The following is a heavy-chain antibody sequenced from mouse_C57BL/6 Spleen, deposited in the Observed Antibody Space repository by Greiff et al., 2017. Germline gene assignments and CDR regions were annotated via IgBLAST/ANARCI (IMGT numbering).Heavy chain of an antibody. CDR2: IDPSDSYT. CDR1: GYTFTSYW. V-gene: IGHV1-69*01. D-gene: IGHD1-1*01. J-gene: IGHJ4*01. CDR3: ARWDTTVPMDY. Sequence: QVQLKQPGAELVMPGASVKLSCKASGYTFTSYWMHWVKQRPGQGLEWIGEIDPSDSYTNYNQKFKGKSTLTVDKSSSTAYMQLSSLTSEDSAVYYCARWDTTVPMDYWGQGTSVTVSS.